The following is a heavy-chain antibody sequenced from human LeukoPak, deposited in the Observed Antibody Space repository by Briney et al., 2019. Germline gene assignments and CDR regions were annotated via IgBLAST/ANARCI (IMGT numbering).Heavy chain of an antibody. V-gene: IGHV1-69*13. CDR3: ARDGQYSSSYDY. CDR1: GGTFSSYA. J-gene: IGHJ4*02. CDR2: IIPIFGTA. Sequence: SVKVSCKASGGTFSSYAISWVRQAPGQGLEWMGGIIPIFGTANYAQKFRGRVTITADESTSTAYMELSSLRSEDTAVYYCARDGQYSSSYDYWGQGTLVTVSS. D-gene: IGHD6-13*01.